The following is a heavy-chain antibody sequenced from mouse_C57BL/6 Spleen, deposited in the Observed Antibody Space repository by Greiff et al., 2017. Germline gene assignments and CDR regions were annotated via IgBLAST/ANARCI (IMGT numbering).Heavy chain of an antibody. CDR2: IRNKANGYTT. CDR3: ARYTSYYFDY. Sequence: EVHLVESGGGLVQPGGSLSLSCAASGFTFTDYYMSWVRQPPGKALEWLGFIRNKANGYTTEYSASVKGRFTISRDNSQSILYLQMNALRAKDSATYYCARYTSYYFDYWGQGTTLTVSS. J-gene: IGHJ2*01. CDR1: GFTFTDYY. V-gene: IGHV7-3*01.